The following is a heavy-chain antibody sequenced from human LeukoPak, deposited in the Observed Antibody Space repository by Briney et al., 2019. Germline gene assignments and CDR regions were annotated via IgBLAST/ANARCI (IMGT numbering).Heavy chain of an antibody. CDR3: ARELRFLEWFPNDAFDI. Sequence: ASVKVSCKASGYTFTSYYMHWVRQAPGQGLEWMGIINPSGGSTNYAQKFQGRVTMTRDTSTSTVYMELSSLRSEDTAVYYCARELRFLEWFPNDAFDIWGQGTMVTVSS. D-gene: IGHD3-3*01. CDR2: INPSGGST. V-gene: IGHV1-46*01. J-gene: IGHJ3*02. CDR1: GYTFTSYY.